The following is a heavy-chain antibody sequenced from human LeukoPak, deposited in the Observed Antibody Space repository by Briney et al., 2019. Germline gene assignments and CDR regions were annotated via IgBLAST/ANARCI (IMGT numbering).Heavy chain of an antibody. CDR2: INPNSGGT. J-gene: IGHJ4*02. CDR1: GYSFTGYY. V-gene: IGHV1-2*02. D-gene: IGHD3-22*01. Sequence: ASVKVSCKPSGYSFTGYYMHWVRQAPGQGLEWMGWINPNSGGTNYAQKFQGRVTMTRDTSISTAYMELSRLRSHDTAVYYCARVELEDYYDSSGYIYWGQGTLVTVSS. CDR3: ARVELEDYYDSSGYIY.